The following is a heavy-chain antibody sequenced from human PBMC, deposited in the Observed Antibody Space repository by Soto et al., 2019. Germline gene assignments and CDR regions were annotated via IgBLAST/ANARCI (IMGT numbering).Heavy chain of an antibody. D-gene: IGHD2-15*01. CDR2: IHSDVTT. CDR3: ARERSGSWYNWFVP. J-gene: IGHJ5*02. V-gene: IGHV3-53*01. CDR1: GFSVSSNS. Sequence: EMQLVESGGGWIQPGESLRLSCEASGFSVSSNSMNWVRQAPGKGLEWVSVIHSDVTTYFADSVKGRFIISRDNSKNMMYLQMNSLRAEDPSIYYCARERSGSWYNWFVPWGQGTLVTVSS.